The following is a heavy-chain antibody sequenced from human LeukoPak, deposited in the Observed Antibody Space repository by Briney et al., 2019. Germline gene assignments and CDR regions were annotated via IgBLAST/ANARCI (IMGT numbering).Heavy chain of an antibody. CDR1: GFTFGDYA. J-gene: IGHJ4*02. CDR3: TSCSSISCYTFDFDY. Sequence: GGSLRLSCTASGFTFGDYAMSWVRQAPGKGLEWVGFIRSKAYGGTTEYAASVKGRSTIPRDDSKSIAYLQMNSLKTEDTAVYYCTSCSSISCYTFDFDYWGQGTLVTVSS. D-gene: IGHD2-2*02. CDR2: IRSKAYGGTT. V-gene: IGHV3-49*04.